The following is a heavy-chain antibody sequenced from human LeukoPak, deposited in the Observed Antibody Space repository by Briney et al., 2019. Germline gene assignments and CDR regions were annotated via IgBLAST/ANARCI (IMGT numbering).Heavy chain of an antibody. J-gene: IGHJ4*02. V-gene: IGHV3-48*01. D-gene: IGHD3-22*01. CDR3: ARGDDSGYYDYFDY. CDR1: GFTFSSYS. CDR2: ISSSSSTI. Sequence: GGSLRLSCAASGFTFSSYSMNWVRQAPGKGLEWVSYISSSSSTIYYADSVKGRFTISRDNAKNSLYLQMNSLRAEDTAMYYCARGDDSGYYDYFDYWGQGALVTVSS.